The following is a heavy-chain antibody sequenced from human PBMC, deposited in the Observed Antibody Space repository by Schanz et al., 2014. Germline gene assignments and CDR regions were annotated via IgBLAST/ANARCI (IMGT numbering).Heavy chain of an antibody. CDR2: TSHDGSFT. Sequence: EVQLVESGGGLVQPGRSLRLSCAASGFTFSNYWIHWVRQAPGKGLVWVSRTSHDGSFTTFADSVKGRFTISRDNAKNSLYLQMNSRTADDTAVYHCARDKGGYYPFDYWGRGTLVTVSS. CDR1: GFTFSNYW. D-gene: IGHD3-3*01. V-gene: IGHV3-74*01. J-gene: IGHJ4*02. CDR3: ARDKGGYYPFDY.